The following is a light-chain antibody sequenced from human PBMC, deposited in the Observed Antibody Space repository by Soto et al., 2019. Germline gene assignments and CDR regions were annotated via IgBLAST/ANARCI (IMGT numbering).Light chain of an antibody. J-gene: IGLJ1*01. CDR3: CSYTSSSTRLYA. CDR1: SSDVCGYNY. CDR2: DVS. V-gene: IGLV2-14*01. Sequence: QSVLTQPASVSGSPGQSITISCTGTSSDVCGYNYVSWYQQHPGKAPKLLIYDVSNRPSGVSNRFSGSKSGNTASLTISGLQAEDEADYYCCSYTSSSTRLYACGTGTKVTVL.